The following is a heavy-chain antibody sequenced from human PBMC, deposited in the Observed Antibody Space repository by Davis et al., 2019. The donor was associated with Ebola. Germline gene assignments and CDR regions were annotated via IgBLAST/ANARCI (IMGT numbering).Heavy chain of an antibody. CDR1: GFTFSSYA. CDR2: ISGSGGST. V-gene: IGHV3-23*01. J-gene: IGHJ3*02. D-gene: IGHD3-22*01. CDR3: AKDADSSGYPGDAFDI. Sequence: GESLKISCAASGFTFSSYAMSWVRQAPGKGLEWVSAISGSGGSTYYADSVKGRFTISRDNSKNTLYLQMNSLRAEDTAVYYCAKDADSSGYPGDAFDIWGQGTMVTVSS.